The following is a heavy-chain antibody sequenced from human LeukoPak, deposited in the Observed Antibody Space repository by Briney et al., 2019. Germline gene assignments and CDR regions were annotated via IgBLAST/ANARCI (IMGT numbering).Heavy chain of an antibody. D-gene: IGHD3-10*01. J-gene: IGHJ4*02. CDR3: ARGFGELYQDPFDY. V-gene: IGHV4-4*07. CDR1: GGSISSYY. CDR2: IYTSGST. Sequence: PSETLSLTCTVSGGSISSYYWSWIRQPAGKGLELIGRIYTSGSTNYNPSLKSRVTMSVDTSKNQLSLKLSSVTAADTAVYYCARGFGELYQDPFDYWGQGTLVTVSS.